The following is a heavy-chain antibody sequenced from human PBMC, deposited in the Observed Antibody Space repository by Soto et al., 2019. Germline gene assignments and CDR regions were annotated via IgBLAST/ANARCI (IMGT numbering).Heavy chain of an antibody. V-gene: IGHV3-74*01. CDR3: AAGGSGYYAN. J-gene: IGHJ4*02. CDR1: GLTFSTYW. D-gene: IGHD3-22*01. Sequence: EVQLVESGGDLVQPGGSLRLSCAASGLTFSTYWMHWVRQAPGKGLLWVSRIKTDGTYATYADSVKGRFTISRDNAKNTLYLQMNSLRVEDPVVYYCAAGGSGYYANWGQGTLVAVSS. CDR2: IKTDGTYA.